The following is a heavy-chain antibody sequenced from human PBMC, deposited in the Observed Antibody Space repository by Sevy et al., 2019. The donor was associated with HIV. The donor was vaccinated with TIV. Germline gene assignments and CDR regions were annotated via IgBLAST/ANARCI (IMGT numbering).Heavy chain of an antibody. Sequence: GGSLRLSCAAPGFTFSGFGMNWVRQAPGKGLEWVSGISGSGGSTHYADSVKGRFTISRDNSKNTLYLQMNSLRAEDTALYYCAKDTPAAYSSSTRVSEYFQHWGQGTLVTVSS. V-gene: IGHV3-23*01. D-gene: IGHD6-6*01. CDR1: GFTFSGFG. CDR2: ISGSGGST. J-gene: IGHJ1*01. CDR3: AKDTPAAYSSSTRVSEYFQH.